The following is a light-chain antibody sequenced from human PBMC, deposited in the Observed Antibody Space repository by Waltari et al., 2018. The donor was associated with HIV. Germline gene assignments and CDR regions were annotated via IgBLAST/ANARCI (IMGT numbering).Light chain of an antibody. J-gene: IGLJ3*02. V-gene: IGLV1-44*01. CDR1: RSTIGSNT. CDR2: CNN. CDR3: AAWDDSLNGQV. Sequence: QSVLTQPPSASGTPGQRVTISCSGSRSTIGSNTINWYQQLPGTAPKLLIYCNNQRPSGFPVRFSGAKFGTSASLAISGLQSEEEADYYCAAWDDSLNGQVFGGGTKLTVL.